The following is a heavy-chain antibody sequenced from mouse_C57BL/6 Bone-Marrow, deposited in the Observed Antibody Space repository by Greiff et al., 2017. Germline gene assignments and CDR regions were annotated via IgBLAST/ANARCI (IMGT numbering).Heavy chain of an antibody. Sequence: VQLQQSGTVLARPGASVKMSCKTSGYTFTSYWMHWVKQRPGQGLEWIGAIYPGNSDTSYNQKFKGKAKLTAVTSASTAYMGLSSLTNEDSAVYYCTRITTVVPNYFDYWGQGTTLTVSS. D-gene: IGHD1-1*01. CDR3: TRITTVVPNYFDY. CDR2: IYPGNSDT. J-gene: IGHJ2*01. V-gene: IGHV1-5*01. CDR1: GYTFTSYW.